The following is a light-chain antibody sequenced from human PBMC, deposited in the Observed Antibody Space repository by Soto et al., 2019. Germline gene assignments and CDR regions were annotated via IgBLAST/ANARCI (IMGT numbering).Light chain of an antibody. CDR2: GSS. CDR1: SSNIGAGYD. CDR3: QAYDSSLSGSV. V-gene: IGLV1-40*01. J-gene: IGLJ2*01. Sequence: QSVLTQSPSVSGAPGQRITISCTGSSSNIGAGYDVHWYQQLPGTAPKLLIYGSSNRPSGVPDRFSGSKSGTSASLAITGLQAEDEADYYCQAYDSSLSGSVFGGGTQLTVL.